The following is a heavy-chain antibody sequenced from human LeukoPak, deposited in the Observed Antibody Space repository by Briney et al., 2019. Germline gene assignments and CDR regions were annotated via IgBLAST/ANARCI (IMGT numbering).Heavy chain of an antibody. Sequence: PSETLSLTCAVYGGSFSGYYWSWIRQPPGKGLEWIGEINHSGSTNYNPSLKSRVTISVDTSKNQFSLKLSSVTAADTAVYYCARHEGIVGATVYFDYWGQGTLVTVSS. CDR2: INHSGST. D-gene: IGHD1-26*01. CDR1: GGSFSGYY. V-gene: IGHV4-34*01. J-gene: IGHJ4*02. CDR3: ARHEGIVGATVYFDY.